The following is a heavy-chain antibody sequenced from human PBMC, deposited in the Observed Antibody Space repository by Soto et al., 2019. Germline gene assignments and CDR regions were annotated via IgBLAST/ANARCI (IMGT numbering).Heavy chain of an antibody. D-gene: IGHD6-25*01. CDR3: ARDRRRLYGMDV. J-gene: IGHJ6*02. Sequence: EVQLVESGGGLVQPGGSLRLSCAASGFTVSSNYMSWVRQAPGKGLEWVSVIYSGGSTYYADSVKGRFTISRDNSKNTLYLQMNSLRAEDTAVYYCARDRRRLYGMDVWGQGTTVTVSS. CDR1: GFTVSSNY. CDR2: IYSGGST. V-gene: IGHV3-66*01.